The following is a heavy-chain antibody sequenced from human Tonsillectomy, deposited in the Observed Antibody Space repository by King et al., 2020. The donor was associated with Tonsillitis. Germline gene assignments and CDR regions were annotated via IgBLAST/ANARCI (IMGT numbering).Heavy chain of an antibody. CDR1: GFTFDDYA. D-gene: IGHD6-19*01. Sequence: VQLVESGGGLVQPGRSLRLSCAASGFTFDDYAMHWVRQGPGKGLEWVAGISWNSTSINFADSVKGRLTISRDNAKNDVYLQMNSLRPEDTAFYYCAKAWYNSGWCVGFDCWGPGTLVTVSS. CDR2: ISWNSTSI. V-gene: IGHV3-9*01. J-gene: IGHJ4*02. CDR3: AKAWYNSGWCVGFDC.